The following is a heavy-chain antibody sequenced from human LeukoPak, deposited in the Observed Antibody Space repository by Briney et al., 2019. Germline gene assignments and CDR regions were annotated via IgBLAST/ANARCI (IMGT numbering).Heavy chain of an antibody. J-gene: IGHJ4*02. V-gene: IGHV1-2*02. Sequence: ASVKVSCMASGYTFTGYYMHWVRQAPGQGLEWMGWINPNSGGTNYAQKFQGRVTMTRDTSISTAYMELSRLRSDDTAVYYCAREKILAAAAFDYWGQGTLVTVSS. D-gene: IGHD6-13*01. CDR3: AREKILAAAAFDY. CDR1: GYTFTGYY. CDR2: INPNSGGT.